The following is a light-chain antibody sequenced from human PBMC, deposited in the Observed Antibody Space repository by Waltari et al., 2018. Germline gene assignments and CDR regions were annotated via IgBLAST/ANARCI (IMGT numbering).Light chain of an antibody. CDR1: IAINVANYR. J-gene: IGLJ3*02. CDR3: MIWHSSTWV. V-gene: IGLV5-45*02. Sequence: QAVLTQPSSLPASPVPSASLTSTLRIAINVANYRIHWNQQKPGSPPQYLLRYKSESDKQQGSGVPSRFSGSKDASANSGILLISGLQSEDEADYYCMIWHSSTWVFGGGTKLTVL. CDR2: YKSESDK.